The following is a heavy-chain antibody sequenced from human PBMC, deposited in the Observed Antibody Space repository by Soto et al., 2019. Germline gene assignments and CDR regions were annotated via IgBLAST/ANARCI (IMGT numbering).Heavy chain of an antibody. Sequence: EVQLLESGGGLVQPGGSLRLSCAASGLTIINYPRSWVHQPQGKGLDWVSGISGSGDKTYYSDSAKGRFTISKDISRNSLSLQLDSLGVEDTAVYFCVKDDGGYPSTAPHWGQGTLVTVSS. D-gene: IGHD3-22*01. CDR2: ISGSGDKT. CDR1: GLTIINYP. CDR3: VKDDGGYPSTAPH. V-gene: IGHV3-23*01. J-gene: IGHJ4*02.